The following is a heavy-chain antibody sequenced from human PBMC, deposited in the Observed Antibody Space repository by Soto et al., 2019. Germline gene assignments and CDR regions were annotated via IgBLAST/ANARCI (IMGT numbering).Heavy chain of an antibody. J-gene: IGHJ5*02. D-gene: IGHD2-15*01. Sequence: SETLSLTCTVSGGSTSRGGYLWSWIRQYPGKGLEWIGFVYYSGSTYSNPSLKSRVIISVDTSKKQFSLKLSSVTAADTAVFYCARDAALKWFVPWGQGTLVTVSS. CDR2: VYYSGST. CDR1: GGSTSRGGYL. V-gene: IGHV4-31*03. CDR3: ARDAALKWFVP.